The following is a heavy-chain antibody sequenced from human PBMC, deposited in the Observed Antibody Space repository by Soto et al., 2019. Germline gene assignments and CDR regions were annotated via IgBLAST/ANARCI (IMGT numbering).Heavy chain of an antibody. CDR3: ARGNPAELISALDYYYYGMDV. CDR1: GGSISSGGYY. D-gene: IGHD2-2*01. Sequence: NPSETLSLTCTVSGGSISSGGYYWSWIRQHPGKGLEWIGYIYYSGSTYYNPSLKSRVTISVDTSKNQFSLKLSSVTAADTAVYYCARGNPAELISALDYYYYGMDVWGQGTTVTVSS. J-gene: IGHJ6*02. V-gene: IGHV4-31*03. CDR2: IYYSGST.